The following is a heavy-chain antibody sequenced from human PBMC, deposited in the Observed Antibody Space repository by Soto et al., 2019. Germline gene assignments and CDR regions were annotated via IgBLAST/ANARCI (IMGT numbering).Heavy chain of an antibody. CDR1: GFTFSSYW. D-gene: IGHD2-15*01. CDR3: VRTSLVVAAATREDY. CDR2: INSDGSST. V-gene: IGHV3-74*01. J-gene: IGHJ4*02. Sequence: GGSLRLSCAASGFTFSSYWMHWVRQAPGKGLVWVSRINSDGSSTSYADSVKGRFTISRDNAKNTLCLQMNSLRAEDTAVYYCVRTSLVVAAATREDYWGQGTLVTVS.